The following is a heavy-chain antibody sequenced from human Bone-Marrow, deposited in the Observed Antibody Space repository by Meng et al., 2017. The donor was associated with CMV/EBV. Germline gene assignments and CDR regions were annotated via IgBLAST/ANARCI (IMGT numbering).Heavy chain of an antibody. Sequence: ASVKVSCKASGYAFTDYYMHWLRQAPGQGLEWMGWLNPNSGDTNYAQKFQGRVTMARDTSISTVYMDLSRLRYDDTAVYYCARDGSLDFWGQGTLVTVSS. CDR1: GYAFTDYY. D-gene: IGHD5-12*01. CDR2: LNPNSGDT. V-gene: IGHV1-2*02. CDR3: ARDGSLDF. J-gene: IGHJ4*02.